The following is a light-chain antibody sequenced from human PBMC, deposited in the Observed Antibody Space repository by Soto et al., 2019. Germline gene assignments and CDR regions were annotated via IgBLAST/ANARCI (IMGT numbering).Light chain of an antibody. CDR1: QSIRND. CDR2: GAS. CDR3: LHQNSYLALS. Sequence: DIQMTQSPSSLSASVGDRVTITCRTSQSIRNDLGWYQQKPGQAPKRLMYGASALQSGVPSRFSGSGSGTKFILTISSLQPDDFATYYCLHQNSYLALSFGGGTRVEIK. J-gene: IGKJ4*01. V-gene: IGKV1-17*01.